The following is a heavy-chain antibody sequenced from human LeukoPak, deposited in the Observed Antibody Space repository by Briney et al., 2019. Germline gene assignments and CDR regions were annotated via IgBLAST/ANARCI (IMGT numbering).Heavy chain of an antibody. J-gene: IGHJ6*03. CDR1: GYTFTGYY. Sequence: GASVKVSCKASGYTFTGYYMHWVRQAPGQGLEWMGWINPNSGGTNYAQKFQGRVTMTRDTSISTAYMELSRLRSDDTAVYYCARGPGGRRGYYSLEDSYYYYMDVWGKGTTVTVSS. CDR3: ARGPGGRRGYYSLEDSYYYYMDV. CDR2: INPNSGGT. D-gene: IGHD3-22*01. V-gene: IGHV1-2*02.